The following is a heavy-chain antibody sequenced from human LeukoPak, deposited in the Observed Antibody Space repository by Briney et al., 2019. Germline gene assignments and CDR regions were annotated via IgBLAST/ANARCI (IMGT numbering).Heavy chain of an antibody. CDR2: ISGSGGST. CDR1: GFTFSSYA. J-gene: IGHJ4*02. CDR3: AKDGINTAMER. D-gene: IGHD5-18*01. V-gene: IGHV3-23*01. Sequence: PGGSLRLSCAASGFTFSSYAMSWVRQAPGKGLEWVSGISGSGGSTYYADSVKGRFTISRDNSKNTLYLRMNSLRAEDTAVYHCAKDGINTAMERWGQGTLVTVSS.